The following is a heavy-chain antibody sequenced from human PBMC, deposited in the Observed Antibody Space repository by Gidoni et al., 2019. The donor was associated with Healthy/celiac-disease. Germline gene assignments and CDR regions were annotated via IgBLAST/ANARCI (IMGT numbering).Heavy chain of an antibody. D-gene: IGHD1-26*01. J-gene: IGHJ3*02. V-gene: IGHV3-23*01. Sequence: EVQLLESGGGLVQPGGSLRLSCAASGFTFSSYAMSWVRQAPGKGLEWVSAISGSGGSTYYADSVKGRFTISRDNSKNTLYLQMNSLRAEDTAVYYCAKEIGDSGSYHSGDAFDIWGQGTMVTVSS. CDR3: AKEIGDSGSYHSGDAFDI. CDR2: ISGSGGST. CDR1: GFTFSSYA.